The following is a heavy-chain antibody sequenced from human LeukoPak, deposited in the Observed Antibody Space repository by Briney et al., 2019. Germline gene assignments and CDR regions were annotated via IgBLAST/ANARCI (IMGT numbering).Heavy chain of an antibody. CDR3: ARDPGYCSGVSCYFYY. CDR1: GGSISSYY. D-gene: IGHD2-15*01. J-gene: IGHJ4*02. Sequence: SETLFLTCTASGGSISSYYGSWIRQPPRKGQGWIGYIYYSGSTNYNPSFKSRVTISVDTSKNQFSLKRSSVTAADTAVYYCARDPGYCSGVSCYFYYWGRGNLVTVST. V-gene: IGHV4-59*12. CDR2: IYYSGST.